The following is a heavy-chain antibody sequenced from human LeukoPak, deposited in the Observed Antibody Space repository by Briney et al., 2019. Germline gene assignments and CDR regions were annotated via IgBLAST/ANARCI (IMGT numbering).Heavy chain of an antibody. V-gene: IGHV3-66*01. CDR3: ARGLLGYYFDY. CDR2: IYSGGST. Sequence: GGSLRLSCAASGFTVSSNYMSWVRQAPGKGLEWVSVIYSGGSTYYADSVKGRFTISRDNSKNTLYRQMNSLRAEDTAVYYCARGLLGYYFDYWGQGTLVTVSS. CDR1: GFTVSSNY. D-gene: IGHD2-15*01. J-gene: IGHJ4*02.